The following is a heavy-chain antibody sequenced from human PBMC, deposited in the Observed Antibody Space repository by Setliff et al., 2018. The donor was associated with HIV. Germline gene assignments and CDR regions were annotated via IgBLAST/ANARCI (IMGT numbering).Heavy chain of an antibody. Sequence: PSETLSLTCTVSGGSISNNSYYWGWVRQPPGKGLELIGNLFYNGNTYYNPSLKSRVTISVDTFKNQFSLKLSSVTAADTAIYFCARQFRYPNRAVAGVDYWGQGTLVTVSS. CDR3: ARQFRYPNRAVAGVDY. J-gene: IGHJ4*02. CDR1: GGSISNNSYY. V-gene: IGHV4-39*01. CDR2: LFYNGNT. D-gene: IGHD6-19*01.